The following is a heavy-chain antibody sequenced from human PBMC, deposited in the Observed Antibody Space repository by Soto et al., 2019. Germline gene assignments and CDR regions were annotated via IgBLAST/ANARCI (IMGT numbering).Heavy chain of an antibody. CDR1: GFNFSDYY. CDR3: ATGLKDASNRPSFDS. V-gene: IGHV3-11*01. CDR2: ILSLESHK. J-gene: IGHJ4*02. Sequence: GGSLRLSCSGSGFNFSDYYMNWIRQTPVKGLEWVSSILSLESHKYYAASVMGRFSISRDNAKKSLFLQMNNLRAEDTGIYFCATGLKDASNRPSFDSWGPGTPVTVSS. D-gene: IGHD3-16*01.